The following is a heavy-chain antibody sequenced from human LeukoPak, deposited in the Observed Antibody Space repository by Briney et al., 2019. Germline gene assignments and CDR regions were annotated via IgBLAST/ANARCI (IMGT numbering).Heavy chain of an antibody. CDR1: GYSISSGYY. D-gene: IGHD3-3*01. CDR3: ARKRPTIFGVVTWFDR. V-gene: IGHV4-38-2*02. J-gene: IGHJ5*02. CDR2: IYHSGST. Sequence: SETLSLTCTVSGYSISSGYYWGWIRQPPGKGLEWIGSIYHSGSTYYNPSLKSRVTISVDTSKNQSSLKLSSMTAAHTAVYYCARKRPTIFGVVTWFDRWGQGTLVTVSS.